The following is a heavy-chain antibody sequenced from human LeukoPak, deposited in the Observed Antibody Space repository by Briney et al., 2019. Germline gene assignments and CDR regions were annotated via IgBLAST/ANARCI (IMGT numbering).Heavy chain of an antibody. V-gene: IGHV1-2*02. J-gene: IGHJ3*02. CDR3: ARADFGVNDAFDI. CDR1: GYTFTGYY. CDR2: INPNSGGT. Sequence: ASVKVSCKASGYTFTGYYMHWVRQAPGQGLEWMGWINPNSGGTNYAQKFQGRVTMTRDTSISTAYMELSRLRSDDTAVYYCARADFGVNDAFDIWGQGTMVTVSS. D-gene: IGHD3-3*01.